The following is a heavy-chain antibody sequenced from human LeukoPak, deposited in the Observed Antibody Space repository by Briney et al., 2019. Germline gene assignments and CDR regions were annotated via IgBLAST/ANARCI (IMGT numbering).Heavy chain of an antibody. D-gene: IGHD4-17*01. CDR1: GGPIRGLY. CDR3: ARGYAYGDTGSFDY. CDR2: IYYSGST. V-gene: IGHV4-59*01. J-gene: IGHJ4*01. Sequence: PSQTLSLTCTVSGGPIRGLYWSWIRQPPGKGLEWIGYIYYSGSTTYNPSLKSRVTISVDTSKTQFSLRLRSTIAADTALYYCARGYAYGDTGSFDYWGHGALVTVSS.